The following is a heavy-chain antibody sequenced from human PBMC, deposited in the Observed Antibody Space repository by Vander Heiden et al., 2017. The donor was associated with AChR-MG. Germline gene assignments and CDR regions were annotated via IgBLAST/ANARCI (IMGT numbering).Heavy chain of an antibody. J-gene: IGHJ4*02. Sequence: QVQLQESGPGLVKPSETLSLTCTVPGGSISSYYWSWIRQPPGKGLEWIGYIYYSGSTNYNPSLKSRVTISVDTSKNQFSLKLSSVTAADTAVYYCARVSSGWHVYFDYWGQGTLVTVSS. D-gene: IGHD6-19*01. CDR2: IYYSGST. CDR1: GGSISSYY. V-gene: IGHV4-59*01. CDR3: ARVSSGWHVYFDY.